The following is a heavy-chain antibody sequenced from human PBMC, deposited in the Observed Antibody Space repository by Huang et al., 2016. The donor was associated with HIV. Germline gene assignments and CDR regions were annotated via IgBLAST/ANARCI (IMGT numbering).Heavy chain of an antibody. CDR3: ARDLNGDFDY. CDR2: IIPIFDTA. D-gene: IGHD1-1*01. CDR1: GGTFSSYA. J-gene: IGHJ4*02. V-gene: IGHV1-69*18. Sequence: QVQLMQSGAEVKKPGSSVKVSCKASGGTFSSYAISWVRQAPGQGLEWRGRIIPIFDTANYAQKFQGRVTITADESTGTAYMELSSLRSEDTAIYYCARDLNGDFDYWGQGTLVTVSS.